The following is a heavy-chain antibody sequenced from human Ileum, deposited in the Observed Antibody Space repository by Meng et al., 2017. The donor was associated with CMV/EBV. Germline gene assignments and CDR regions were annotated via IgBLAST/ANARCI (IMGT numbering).Heavy chain of an antibody. CDR3: ARHYSSSWIDY. CDR1: GGSFSGYY. D-gene: IGHD6-13*01. Sequence: SETLSLTCAVYGGSFSGYYWSWIRQPPGKGLEWIGSIYYSGSTYYNPSHKSRVTISVGTSKNQFSLKLSSVTAADTAVYYCARHYSSSWIDYWGQGTLVTGSS. CDR2: IYYSGST. J-gene: IGHJ4*02. V-gene: IGHV4-34*01.